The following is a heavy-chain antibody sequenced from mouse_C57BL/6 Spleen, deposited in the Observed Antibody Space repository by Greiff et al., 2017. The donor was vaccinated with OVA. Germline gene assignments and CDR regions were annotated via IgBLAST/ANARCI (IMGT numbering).Heavy chain of an antibody. Sequence: QVQLKESGAELMKPGASVKLSCKATGYTFTGYWIEWVKQRPGHGLEWIGEILPGSGSTNYNEKFKGKATFTADTSSNTAYMKLSSLTTEDSAIYYCARRGYSNSAWFAYWGQGTLVTVSA. V-gene: IGHV1-9*01. CDR3: ARRGYSNSAWFAY. D-gene: IGHD2-5*01. CDR1: GYTFTGYW. J-gene: IGHJ3*01. CDR2: ILPGSGST.